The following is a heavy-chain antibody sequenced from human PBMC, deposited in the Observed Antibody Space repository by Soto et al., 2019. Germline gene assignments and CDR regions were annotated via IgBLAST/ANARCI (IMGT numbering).Heavy chain of an antibody. Sequence: HPGGSLRLSCAASGFTFSSYEMNWVRQAPGKGLEWVSYISSSGSTIYYADSVKGRFTISRDNAKNSLYLQMNSLRAEDTAVYYCARDPTIFDYYYYGMYVWGRETTVTVSS. CDR2: ISSSGSTI. J-gene: IGHJ6*02. CDR1: GFTFSSYE. V-gene: IGHV3-48*03. CDR3: ARDPTIFDYYYYGMYV. D-gene: IGHD3-3*01.